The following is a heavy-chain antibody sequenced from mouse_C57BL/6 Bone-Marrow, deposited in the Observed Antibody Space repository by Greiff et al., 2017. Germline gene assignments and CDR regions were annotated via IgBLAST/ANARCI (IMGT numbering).Heavy chain of an antibody. CDR2: INPNNGGT. CDR3: ARDLLWFLFDY. V-gene: IGHV1-18*01. Sequence: EVKLVESGPELVKPGASVKIPCKASGYTFTDYNMDWVKQSHGKSLEWIGDINPNNGGTIYNQKFKGKATLTVDKSSSTAYMELRSLTSEDTAVYYCARDLLWFLFDYWGQGTTLTVSS. J-gene: IGHJ2*01. D-gene: IGHD2-2*01. CDR1: GYTFTDYN.